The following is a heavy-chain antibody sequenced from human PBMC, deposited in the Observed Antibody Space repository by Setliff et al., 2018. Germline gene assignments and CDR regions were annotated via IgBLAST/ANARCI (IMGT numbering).Heavy chain of an antibody. CDR3: ARDTYFGDFWSRYYIQGQFDP. CDR2: INAGNGNT. J-gene: IGHJ5*02. V-gene: IGHV1-3*01. Sequence: ASVKVSCKASGYTFTNYDIHWVRQAPGQRLEWMGWINAGNGNTKYSQKFQGRVTITRGTSASTAYMELSSLRSEDTAVYYCARDTYFGDFWSRYYIQGQFDPWGQGTLVIVSS. D-gene: IGHD3-3*01. CDR1: GYTFTNYD.